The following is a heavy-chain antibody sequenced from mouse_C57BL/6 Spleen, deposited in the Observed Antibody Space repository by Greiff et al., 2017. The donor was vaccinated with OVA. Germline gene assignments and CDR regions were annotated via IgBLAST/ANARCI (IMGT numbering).Heavy chain of an antibody. J-gene: IGHJ2*01. Sequence: QVQLQQPGAELVKPGASVKLSCKASGYTFTSYWMQWVKQRPGQGLEWIGEIDPSDSYTNYNQKFKGKATLTVDTSSSTAYLQLSSLTSEDSAFDDCARWGNYGSGHYFDYWGQGTTLTVSS. CDR3: ARWGNYGSGHYFDY. D-gene: IGHD1-1*01. CDR2: IDPSDSYT. CDR1: GYTFTSYW. V-gene: IGHV1-50*01.